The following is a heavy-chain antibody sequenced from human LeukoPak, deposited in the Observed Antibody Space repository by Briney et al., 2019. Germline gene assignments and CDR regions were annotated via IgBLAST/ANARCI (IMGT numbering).Heavy chain of an antibody. D-gene: IGHD6-19*01. Sequence: GGSLTLSCAASGFAFNFYAMTWVRQAPGKGLHGVSTINANGFNTYYADSVRGRFTISRDNSKDTLYLQLNSLSAEDTAIYFCAKPISGGLAVSADWFDPWGQGTLVIVSS. CDR1: GFAFNFYA. J-gene: IGHJ5*02. V-gene: IGHV3-23*01. CDR3: AKPISGGLAVSADWFDP. CDR2: INANGFNT.